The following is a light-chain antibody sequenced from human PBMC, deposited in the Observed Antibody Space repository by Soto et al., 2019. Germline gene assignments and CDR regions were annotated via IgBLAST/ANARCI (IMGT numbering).Light chain of an antibody. Sequence: DIHMTQSPSSLSASVGDRVTISCRPSQSISSFLNCYQQKPGKAPHLLIYAASTLRYGVPSRFRGSESGTEFTLTISSLQPEDFATYFCQQSYTTPWTFGQGTKVEIK. CDR3: QQSYTTPWT. CDR2: AAS. J-gene: IGKJ1*01. CDR1: QSISSF. V-gene: IGKV1-39*01.